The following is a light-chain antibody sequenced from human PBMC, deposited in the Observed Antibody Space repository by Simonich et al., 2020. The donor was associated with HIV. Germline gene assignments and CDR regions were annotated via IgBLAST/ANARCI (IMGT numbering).Light chain of an antibody. V-gene: IGKV3-15*01. CDR2: GAS. Sequence: EIVMTQSPATLSVSPGERATLSCRASQSVSSNLAWYQQKPCQAPRLLIYGASTRATGIPARFSGSGSGTEFTLTISSLQSEDFGVYYCQQYKKWPPWTFGQGTKVEIK. CDR3: QQYKKWPPWT. CDR1: QSVSSN. J-gene: IGKJ1*01.